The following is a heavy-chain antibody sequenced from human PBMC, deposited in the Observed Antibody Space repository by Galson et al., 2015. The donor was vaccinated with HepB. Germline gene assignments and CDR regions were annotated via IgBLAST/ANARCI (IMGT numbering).Heavy chain of an antibody. CDR3: FLTCSGGSCYSGGTDFDY. CDR1: GFTFSSYG. CDR2: ISYDGSNK. Sequence: SLRLSCAASGFTFSSYGMHWVRQAPGKGLEWVAVISYDGSNKYYADSVKGRFTISRDNSKNTLYLQMNSLRAEDTAVYYCFLTCSGGSCYSGGTDFDYWGQGTLVTVSS. D-gene: IGHD2-15*01. J-gene: IGHJ4*02. V-gene: IGHV3-30*03.